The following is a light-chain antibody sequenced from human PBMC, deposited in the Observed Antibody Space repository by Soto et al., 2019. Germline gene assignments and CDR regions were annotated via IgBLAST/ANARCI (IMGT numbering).Light chain of an antibody. J-gene: IGKJ4*01. CDR1: QDIRSD. Sequence: AIQMTQFPSSLSASVGDRVTITCRASQDIRSDLGWYQQRPGKAPRVLIYAASSLQSGVPSRFSGSGSGTDFTLTISSLQPEDFAIYYCLQDYNYPLTFGGGTKVEIK. CDR3: LQDYNYPLT. V-gene: IGKV1-6*01. CDR2: AAS.